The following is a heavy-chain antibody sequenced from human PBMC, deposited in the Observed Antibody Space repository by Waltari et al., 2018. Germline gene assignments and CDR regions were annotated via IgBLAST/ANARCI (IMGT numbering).Heavy chain of an antibody. V-gene: IGHV3-23*01. CDR2: ISGSGDST. D-gene: IGHD4-17*01. CDR1: GFTFSSYA. CDR3: AKGSSVTTGRFDY. J-gene: IGHJ4*02. Sequence: EVKLLESGGGLVQPGGSLRLPCAASGFTFSSYAMSWVRQAPGKGLEWVSAISGSGDSTYYADSVKGRFTISRDNSKNTLYLQMKSLRAEDTAVYYCAKGSSVTTGRFDYWGQGTLVTVSS.